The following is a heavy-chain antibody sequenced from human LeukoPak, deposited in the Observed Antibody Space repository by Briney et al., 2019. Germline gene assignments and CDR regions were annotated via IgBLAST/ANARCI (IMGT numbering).Heavy chain of an antibody. CDR1: GDSVSSSSYY. Sequence: SETLSLTCTVSGDSVSSSSYYWGWIRQPPGKGLEWIGTIHYSGSTYYNPSLKSRVTISVDTSKNQFSLKVYSVTAADTVVYYCARHYQLLHFDYWGQGTLVTVSS. CDR3: ARHYQLLHFDY. D-gene: IGHD2-2*01. V-gene: IGHV4-39*01. J-gene: IGHJ4*02. CDR2: IHYSGST.